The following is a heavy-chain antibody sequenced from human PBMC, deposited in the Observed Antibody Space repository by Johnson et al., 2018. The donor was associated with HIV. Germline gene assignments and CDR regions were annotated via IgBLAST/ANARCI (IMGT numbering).Heavy chain of an antibody. CDR2: IAYDGSNK. CDR1: GFTFSSYA. V-gene: IGHV3-30-3*01. J-gene: IGHJ3*02. D-gene: IGHD4-17*01. CDR3: ARPGGDYSAFDI. Sequence: QVQLVESGGGVVQPGRSLRLSCAASGFTFSSYAMHWVRQAPGKGLEWVAVIAYDGSNKYYADSVTGRFTISRDNSKNTLYLQMNSLRAEDTAVYYCARPGGDYSAFDIWGQGTMVTVSS.